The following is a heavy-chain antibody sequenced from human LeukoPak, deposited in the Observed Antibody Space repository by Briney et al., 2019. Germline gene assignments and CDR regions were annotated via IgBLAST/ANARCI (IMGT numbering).Heavy chain of an antibody. CDR3: ARASMVRGVGWFDP. J-gene: IGHJ5*02. Sequence: GGSLRLSCAASGFTFSSYSMNCVRQAPGKGLEWVSSISSSSSYIYYADSVKGRFTISRDNAKNSLYLQMNSLRAEDTAVYYCARASMVRGVGWFDPWGQGTLVTVSS. V-gene: IGHV3-21*01. D-gene: IGHD3-10*01. CDR2: ISSSSSYI. CDR1: GFTFSSYS.